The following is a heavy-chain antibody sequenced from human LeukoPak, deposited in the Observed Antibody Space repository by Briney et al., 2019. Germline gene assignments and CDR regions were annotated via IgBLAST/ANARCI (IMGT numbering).Heavy chain of an antibody. CDR2: IYTGGST. Sequence: SETLSLTCTVSGGSISSYYWSWIRQPAGKGLEWIGRIYTGGSTNYNPSLKSRVTMSVDTSKNQFSLKLSSVTAADTAVYYCARHQEIAAAGTLDYWGQGTLVTVSS. CDR3: ARHQEIAAAGTLDY. V-gene: IGHV4-4*07. J-gene: IGHJ4*02. CDR1: GGSISSYY. D-gene: IGHD6-13*01.